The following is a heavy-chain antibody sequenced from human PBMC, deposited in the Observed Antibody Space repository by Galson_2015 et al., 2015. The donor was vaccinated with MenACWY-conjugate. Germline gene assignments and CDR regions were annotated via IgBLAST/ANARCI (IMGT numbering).Heavy chain of an antibody. V-gene: IGHV3-7*03. J-gene: IGHJ6*02. CDR3: AKDALSDTTGRTWSYYGMDV. CDR2: IKQDGSET. Sequence: SLRLSCAASGFTFSRYWMSWVRQIPGKGLEWVANIKQDGSETHYVGSVKGRFTISRDNAKNSVYLQMNNLRAEDTAVYYCAKDALSDTTGRTWSYYGMDVWGQGTLVSVSS. D-gene: IGHD1-1*01. CDR1: GFTFSRYW.